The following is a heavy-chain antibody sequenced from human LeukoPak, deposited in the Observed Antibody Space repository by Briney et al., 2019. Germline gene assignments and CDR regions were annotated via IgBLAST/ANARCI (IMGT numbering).Heavy chain of an antibody. Sequence: EASVKVSCTASGYTFTSYAMHWVRQAPGQRLEWMGWINAGNGNTKYSQKFQGRVTITRDTSAGTAYMELSSLRSEDTAVYYCARGKSYDSSYYYYYGMDVWGQGTTVTVSS. D-gene: IGHD3-22*01. CDR1: GYTFTSYA. J-gene: IGHJ6*02. V-gene: IGHV1-3*01. CDR2: INAGNGNT. CDR3: ARGKSYDSSYYYYYGMDV.